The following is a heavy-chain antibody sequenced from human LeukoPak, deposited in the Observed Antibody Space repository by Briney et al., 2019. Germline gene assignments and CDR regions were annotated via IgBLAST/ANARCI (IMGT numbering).Heavy chain of an antibody. V-gene: IGHV4-39*07. CDR2: IYYSGST. Sequence: SETLSLTCTVSGGSISSSSYYWGWIRQPPGKGLEWIGSIYYSGSTYYNPSLKSRVTISVDTSKNQFSLKLSSVTAADTAVYYCARVLRLQIDAFDIWGQGTMVTVSS. J-gene: IGHJ3*02. CDR3: ARVLRLQIDAFDI. CDR1: GGSISSSSYY.